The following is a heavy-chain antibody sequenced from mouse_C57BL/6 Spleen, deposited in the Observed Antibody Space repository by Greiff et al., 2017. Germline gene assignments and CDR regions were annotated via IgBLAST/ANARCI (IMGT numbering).Heavy chain of an antibody. D-gene: IGHD2-3*01. Sequence: DVKLVESGGGLVQPGGSLSLSCAASGFTFTDYYMSWVRQPPGKALEWLGFIRNKANGYTTEYSASVKGRFTISRDNSQSILYLQMNALGAEDSATYYCARDGYLDYWGQGTTLTVSA. CDR2: IRNKANGYTT. CDR3: ARDGYLDY. J-gene: IGHJ2*01. CDR1: GFTFTDYY. V-gene: IGHV7-3*01.